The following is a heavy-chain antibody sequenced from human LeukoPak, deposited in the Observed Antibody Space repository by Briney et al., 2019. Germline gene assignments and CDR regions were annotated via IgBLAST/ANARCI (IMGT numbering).Heavy chain of an antibody. D-gene: IGHD3-22*01. V-gene: IGHV3-23*01. CDR3: ARNTSGFKLGDAFDI. CDR2: ISGSAYST. J-gene: IGHJ3*02. Sequence: GGSLRLSCAASGFTFSSYAMTWVRQAPGKGLEWISAISGSAYSTSYADSVKGRFTISRDNSKNTLYLQMNSLRAEDTAIYYCARNTSGFKLGDAFDIWGQGIMVTVSS. CDR1: GFTFSSYA.